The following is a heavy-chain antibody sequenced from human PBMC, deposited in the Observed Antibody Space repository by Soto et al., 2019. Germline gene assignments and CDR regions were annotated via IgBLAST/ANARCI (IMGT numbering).Heavy chain of an antibody. CDR3: ARRACVKGVCYNSYDM. V-gene: IGHV3-33*03. Sequence: QVQLVESGGGVVQPGRSLRLSCAGSEFTFSDFGMHWVRQAPGKELEWVALVWYHGGNEEYADSVKGRFSIARDNTKKTLYLQMDSLRAEDTAVYYCARRACVKGVCYNSYDMWGEVTMVTFSS. D-gene: IGHD2-8*01. J-gene: IGHJ3*02. CDR2: VWYHGGNE. CDR1: EFTFSDFG.